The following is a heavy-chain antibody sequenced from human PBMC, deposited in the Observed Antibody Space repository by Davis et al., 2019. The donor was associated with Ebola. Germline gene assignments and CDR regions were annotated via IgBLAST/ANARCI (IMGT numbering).Heavy chain of an antibody. CDR2: INPSGGST. J-gene: IGHJ4*02. D-gene: IGHD2-2*02. V-gene: IGHV1-46*01. CDR1: GYTFTSYY. CDR3: ARRGVYCSSTSCYNAFDY. Sequence: AASVKVSCKASGYTFTSYYMHWVRQAPGQGLEWMGIINPSGGSTSYAQKFQGRVTMTRDTSISTAYMELSRLRSDDTAVYYCARRGVYCSSTSCYNAFDYWGQGTLVTVSS.